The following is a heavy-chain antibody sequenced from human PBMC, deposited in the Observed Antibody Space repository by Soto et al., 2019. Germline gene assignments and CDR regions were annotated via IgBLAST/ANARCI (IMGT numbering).Heavy chain of an antibody. D-gene: IGHD4-4*01. CDR2: TYYRSKWYN. J-gene: IGHJ5*02. Sequence: SQTLSLTCAISGYSVSSNSAAWNWIRQSPSRGLEWLGRTYYRSKWYNDYAVSVKSRITINPDTSKNQFSLQMNSLRAEDTAVYYCARDQSAVTNWFDPWGQGTLVTVSS. CDR1: GYSVSSNSAA. V-gene: IGHV6-1*01. CDR3: ARDQSAVTNWFDP.